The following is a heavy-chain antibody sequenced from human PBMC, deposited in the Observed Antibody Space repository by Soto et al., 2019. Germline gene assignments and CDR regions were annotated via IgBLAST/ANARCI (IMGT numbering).Heavy chain of an antibody. J-gene: IGHJ6*02. CDR2: IIPIFGTA. CDR3: AXDXXRVRLGGNYYYAMDV. Sequence: ASVKVSCKASGGTFSTSAISWVRQAPGQGLEWMGGIIPIFGTADYAQXFXGXXXXXXXESXXTAYMELSSLRSEDTAVYFCAXDXXRVRLGGNYYYAMDVWGQGTTVTVSS. D-gene: IGHD5-12*01. CDR1: GGTFSTSA. V-gene: IGHV1-69*13.